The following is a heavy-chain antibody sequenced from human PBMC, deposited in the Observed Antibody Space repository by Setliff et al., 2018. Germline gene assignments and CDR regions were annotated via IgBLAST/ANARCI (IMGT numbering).Heavy chain of an antibody. CDR2: IYHSGST. Sequence: AVSGGSISSGGYSWSWIRQPPGKGLEWIGYIYHSGSTNYNPSLKSRVTISVDTSKNQFSLKLSSVTAADTAIYYCARHPYYYGSGTYLDNNNRWFDPWGQGTLVTVSS. V-gene: IGHV4-30-2*05. CDR3: ARHPYYYGSGTYLDNNNRWFDP. J-gene: IGHJ5*02. D-gene: IGHD3-10*01. CDR1: GGSISSGGYS.